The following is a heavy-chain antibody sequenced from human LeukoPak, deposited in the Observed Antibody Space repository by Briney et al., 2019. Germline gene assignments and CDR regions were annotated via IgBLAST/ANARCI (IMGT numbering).Heavy chain of an antibody. J-gene: IGHJ4*02. CDR1: GYTFTSYG. Sequence: GASVKVSCKASGYTFTSYGISWVRQAPGQGLEWMGWINPNSGGTNYAQKFQGRVTMTRDTSISTAYMELSRLRSDDTAVYYCARDHSGGFELLLRGHFDYWGQGTLVAVSS. D-gene: IGHD3-22*01. CDR2: INPNSGGT. CDR3: ARDHSGGFELLLRGHFDY. V-gene: IGHV1-2*02.